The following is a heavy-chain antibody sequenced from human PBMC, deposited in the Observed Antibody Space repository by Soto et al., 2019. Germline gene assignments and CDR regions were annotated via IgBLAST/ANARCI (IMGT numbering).Heavy chain of an antibody. CDR3: AKESDTFDV. J-gene: IGHJ3*01. Sequence: QVQLVESGGGVVQPGNSLRLSCAASGFIFSNHFMHWVRQAPGKGLEWLAGIWYDGNTEFYAESLKGRLTISRDTSKNTLYLEMSSLRAEDTAMYHCAKESDTFDVWGQGTMVIVS. V-gene: IGHV3-33*06. CDR1: GFIFSNHF. CDR2: IWYDGNTE.